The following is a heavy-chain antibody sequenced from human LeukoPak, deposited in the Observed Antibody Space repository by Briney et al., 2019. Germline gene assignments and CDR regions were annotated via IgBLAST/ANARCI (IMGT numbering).Heavy chain of an antibody. CDR2: IYTSGST. J-gene: IGHJ4*02. CDR3: ARGGYYYDSSGPYYFDY. V-gene: IGHV4-4*07. D-gene: IGHD3-22*01. Sequence: PSETLSLTCTVSGGSISSYYWSWIRQPAGKRLEWIGRIYTSGSTNYNPSLKSRVTMSVDTSTNQFSLKLSSVTAADTAVYYCARGGYYYDSSGPYYFDYWGQGTLVTVSS. CDR1: GGSISSYY.